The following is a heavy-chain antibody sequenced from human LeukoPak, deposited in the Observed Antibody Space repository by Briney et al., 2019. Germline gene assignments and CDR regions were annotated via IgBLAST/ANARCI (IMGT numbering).Heavy chain of an antibody. D-gene: IGHD2-15*01. V-gene: IGHV4-61*02. CDR3: ARGVSNCSGGSCYSFDY. CDR1: GVSISSGSYY. CDR2: IYTRGST. J-gene: IGHJ4*02. Sequence: SQTLSLTCTVSGVSISSGSYYWRWIRQPAGKGLEWIGRIYTRGSTNYNPSLKSRVTISVDTSKNQFSLKLSSVTAADTAVYYCARGVSNCSGGSCYSFDYWGQGTLVTVSS.